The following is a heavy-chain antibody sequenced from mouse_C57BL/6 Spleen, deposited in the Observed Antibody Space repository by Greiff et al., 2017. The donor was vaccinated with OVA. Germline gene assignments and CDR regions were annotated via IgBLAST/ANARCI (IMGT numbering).Heavy chain of an antibody. J-gene: IGHJ2*01. CDR3: ARDRGPYDYGYFDY. V-gene: IGHV5-4*01. CDR1: GFTFSSYA. D-gene: IGHD2-4*01. CDR2: ISDGGSYT. Sequence: EVHLVESGGGLVKPGGSLKLSCAASGFTFSSYAMSWVRQTPEKRLEWVATISDGGSYTYYPDNVKGRFTISRDNAKHNLYLQMSHLKSEDTAMYYCARDRGPYDYGYFDYWGQGTTLTVSS.